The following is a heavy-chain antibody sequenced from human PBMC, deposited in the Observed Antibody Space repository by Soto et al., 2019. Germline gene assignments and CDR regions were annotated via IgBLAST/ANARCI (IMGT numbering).Heavy chain of an antibody. D-gene: IGHD3-10*01. CDR3: AKDAMVRGVRDDWFDP. Sequence: PGGSLRLSCAASGFTFSSYAMSWVRQAPGKGLEWVSAISGSGGSTYYADSVKGRFTISRDNSKNTLYLQMNSLRAEDTAVYYCAKDAMVRGVRDDWFDPWGQGTLVTVSS. CDR2: ISGSGGST. J-gene: IGHJ5*02. CDR1: GFTFSSYA. V-gene: IGHV3-23*01.